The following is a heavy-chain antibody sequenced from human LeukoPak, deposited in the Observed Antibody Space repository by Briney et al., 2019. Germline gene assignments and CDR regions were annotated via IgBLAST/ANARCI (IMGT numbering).Heavy chain of an antibody. V-gene: IGHV4-59*08. CDR1: GGSISSYY. CDR2: IYYSGST. CDR3: ARQDYYGMDV. J-gene: IGHJ6*02. Sequence: PSETLSLTCTVSGGSISSYYWSWIRHPPGKGLEWIGYIYYSGSTNYNPSLKSRVTISVDTSKNQFSLKLSSVTAADTAVYYCARQDYYGMDVWGQGTTVTVSS.